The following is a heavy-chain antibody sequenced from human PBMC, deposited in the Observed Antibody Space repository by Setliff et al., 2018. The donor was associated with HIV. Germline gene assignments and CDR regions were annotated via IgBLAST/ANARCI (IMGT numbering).Heavy chain of an antibody. V-gene: IGHV4-61*09. CDR1: GVYVGTSGHY. Sequence: KTSETLSLTCTVSGVYVGTSGHYWSWIRQPAGRGLEWIGHVQSSGFANYNPSLESRLSFSLDTLKNQFSLKLTSVTAADTAVYYCARDVWFAEPLPDLWGQGTLVTVSS. CDR2: VQSSGFA. CDR3: ARDVWFAEPLPDL. J-gene: IGHJ4*02. D-gene: IGHD3-10*01.